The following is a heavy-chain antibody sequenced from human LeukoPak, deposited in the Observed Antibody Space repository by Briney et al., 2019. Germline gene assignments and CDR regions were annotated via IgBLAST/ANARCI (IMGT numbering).Heavy chain of an antibody. CDR2: IYYSGST. CDR3: ARVIAAMVTFSAPYYYYMDV. D-gene: IGHD5-18*01. J-gene: IGHJ6*03. CDR1: GGSISSSSYY. Sequence: SETLSLTCTVSGGSISSSSYYWGWIRQPPGKGLEWIGSIYYSGSTYYNPSLKSRVTISVDTSKNQFSLKLSSVTAADTAVHYCARVIAAMVTFSAPYYYYMDVWGKGTTVTVSS. V-gene: IGHV4-39*07.